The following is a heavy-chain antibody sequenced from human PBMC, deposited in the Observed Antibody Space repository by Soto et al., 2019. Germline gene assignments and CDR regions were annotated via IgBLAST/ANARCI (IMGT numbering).Heavy chain of an antibody. CDR1: GGSISSGGYS. CDR2: IYHSGST. V-gene: IGHV4-30-2*01. Sequence: SETLSLTCAVSGGSISSGGYSWSWIRQPPGKGLEGIGYIYHSGSTYYNPSLKSRVTISVDRSKNQFSLKLSSVTAADTAVYYCARGLFFNYYDSSRYGMDVWGKGTTVTVSS. J-gene: IGHJ6*04. CDR3: ARGLFFNYYDSSRYGMDV. D-gene: IGHD3-22*01.